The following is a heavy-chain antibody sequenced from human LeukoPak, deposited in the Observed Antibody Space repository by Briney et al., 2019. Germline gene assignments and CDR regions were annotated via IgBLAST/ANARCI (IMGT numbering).Heavy chain of an antibody. CDR3: ARLYYYDNSGYYNYYFYMDV. V-gene: IGHV3-7*01. Sequence: GGSLRLSCAASGFTFSSYWMSWVRQAPGKGLEWVANIKQDGSEKYYVDSVEGRFTISRDNAKNSLYLQMDSLRAEDTAVYYCARLYYYDNSGYYNYYFYMDVRGKGTTVTVSS. J-gene: IGHJ6*03. D-gene: IGHD3-22*01. CDR2: IKQDGSEK. CDR1: GFTFSSYW.